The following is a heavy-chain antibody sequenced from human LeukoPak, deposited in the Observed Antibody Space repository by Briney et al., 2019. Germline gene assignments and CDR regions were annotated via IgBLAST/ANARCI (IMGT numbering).Heavy chain of an antibody. CDR2: ISGSGGST. D-gene: IGHD6-13*01. V-gene: IGHV3-23*01. CDR1: GFTFSSYA. Sequence: PGGSLRLSCAASGFTFSSYAMSWVRQAPGKGLEWVSGISGSGGSTYYADSVKGRFTISRDNSKNTLYLQMNSLRAEDTAVYYCAKDLRSSNYYFFDYWGQGTLATVSS. CDR3: AKDLRSSNYYFFDY. J-gene: IGHJ4*02.